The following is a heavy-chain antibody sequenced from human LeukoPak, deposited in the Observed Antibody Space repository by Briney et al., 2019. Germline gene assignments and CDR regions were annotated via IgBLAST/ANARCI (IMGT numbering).Heavy chain of an antibody. D-gene: IGHD5-24*01. Sequence: SETLSLTCTVSGGSISSYYWSWIRQPPGKGLEWIGYIYYSGSTNYNPSLKSRVTISVDTSKTQFSLKLSSVTAADTAVYYRARFGDDYGDFWGQGTLVTVSS. J-gene: IGHJ4*02. V-gene: IGHV4-59*01. CDR3: ARFGDDYGDF. CDR2: IYYSGST. CDR1: GGSISSYY.